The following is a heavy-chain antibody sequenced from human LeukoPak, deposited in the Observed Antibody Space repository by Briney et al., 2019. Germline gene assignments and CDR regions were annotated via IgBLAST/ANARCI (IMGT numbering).Heavy chain of an antibody. CDR1: GGSISSGGYY. CDR3: AREGPRGSYDY. Sequence: PSETLSLTCAVSGGSISSGGYYWSWIRQPPGKGLEWIGYIYYSGSTNYNPSLKSRVTISVDTSKNQFSLKLSSVTAADTAVYYCAREGPRGSYDYWGQGTLVTVSS. V-gene: IGHV4-61*08. J-gene: IGHJ4*02. CDR2: IYYSGST. D-gene: IGHD1-26*01.